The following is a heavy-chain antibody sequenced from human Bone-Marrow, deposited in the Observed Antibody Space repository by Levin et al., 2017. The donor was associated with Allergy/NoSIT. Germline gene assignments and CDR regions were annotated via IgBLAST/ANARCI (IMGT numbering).Heavy chain of an antibody. CDR2: ISYNGST. J-gene: IGHJ5*02. CDR3: AREVNCIAGSCYSYGWFDP. CDR1: GGSISSGEYF. V-gene: IGHV4-30-4*01. Sequence: SETLSLTCTVSGGSISSGEYFWTWIRQSPGKGLDWIGYISYNGSTFYNPSLKSRITMSRDTSKNQFSLNLNSVTAADTAMYYCAREVNCIAGSCYSYGWFDPWGQGTLVTVSS. D-gene: IGHD2-15*01.